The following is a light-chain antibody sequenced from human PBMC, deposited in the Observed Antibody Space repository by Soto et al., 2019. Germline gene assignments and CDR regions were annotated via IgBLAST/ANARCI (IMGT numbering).Light chain of an antibody. J-gene: IGLJ1*01. CDR1: SSDVGGYNY. CDR3: SSYIPNNSTYV. CDR2: DVS. V-gene: IGLV2-14*03. Sequence: SALTQPASVSGSPGQSITISCTGTSSDVGGYNYVSWYQHHPGKAPKRMIHDVSNRPSGVSNRFSGSKSGNTASLTISGLQAEDEADYYCSSYIPNNSTYVFGTGTKSPS.